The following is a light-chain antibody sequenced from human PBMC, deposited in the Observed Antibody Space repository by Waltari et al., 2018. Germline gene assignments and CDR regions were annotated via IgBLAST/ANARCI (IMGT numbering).Light chain of an antibody. J-gene: IGKJ1*01. CDR3: QQYGSSPQT. Sequence: TQSPGTLSLSPGERATISCRASQSVSSSYLAWYQQKPGQAPRLLIYGASSRATGIPDRFSGSGSGTDFTLTISRLEPEDFAVYYCQQYGSSPQTFGQGTKVEIK. CDR1: QSVSSSY. V-gene: IGKV3-20*01. CDR2: GAS.